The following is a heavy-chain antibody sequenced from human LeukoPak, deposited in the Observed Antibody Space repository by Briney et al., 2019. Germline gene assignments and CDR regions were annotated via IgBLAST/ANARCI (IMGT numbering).Heavy chain of an antibody. Sequence: SETLSLTCDVSGGPISSHYWTWIRQPPGKGLEWIGFIHNSGSTTYTPSLKSRLTISQDTSKNQFSLKLNSVTAADTAVYYCARVRLITIFGLVIIGGIDNWGQGALVTVSS. V-gene: IGHV4-59*11. J-gene: IGHJ4*02. D-gene: IGHD3/OR15-3a*01. CDR1: GGPISSHY. CDR2: IHNSGST. CDR3: ARVRLITIFGLVIIGGIDN.